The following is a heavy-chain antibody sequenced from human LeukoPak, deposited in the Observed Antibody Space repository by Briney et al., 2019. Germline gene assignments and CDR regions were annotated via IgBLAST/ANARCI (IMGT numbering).Heavy chain of an antibody. J-gene: IGHJ3*02. CDR3: ARDLSLWGHDAFDI. D-gene: IGHD3-16*01. CDR1: GFTFSSYA. CDR2: ISYDGSNK. V-gene: IGHV3-30*04. Sequence: PGRSLRPSCATSGFTFSSYAMHWVRQAPGKGLEWVAVISYDGSNKYYADSVKGRFTISRDNSKNTLYLQMNSLRAEDTAVYYCARDLSLWGHDAFDIWGQGTMVTVSS.